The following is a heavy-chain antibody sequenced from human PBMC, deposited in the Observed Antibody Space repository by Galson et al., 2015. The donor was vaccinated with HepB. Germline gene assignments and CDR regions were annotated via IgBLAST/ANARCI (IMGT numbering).Heavy chain of an antibody. CDR3: AREDGNAFIVSLDY. J-gene: IGHJ4*02. V-gene: IGHV3-33*01. D-gene: IGHD2-15*01. Sequence: SLRLSCAASGFTFSNYGMHWVRQAPGKGLEWVALIWKDGTNKYYADSVRGRFSISRDNSKNVLYLQMSSLRDEDTAIYFCAREDGNAFIVSLDYWGQAARVTVSS. CDR2: IWKDGTNK. CDR1: GFTFSNYG.